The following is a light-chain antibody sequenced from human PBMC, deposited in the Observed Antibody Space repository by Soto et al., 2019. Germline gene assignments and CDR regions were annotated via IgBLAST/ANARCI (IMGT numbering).Light chain of an antibody. V-gene: IGKV1-39*01. CDR3: QQSYTTPIT. J-gene: IGKJ5*01. CDR2: EAS. Sequence: IKMYQSPSTLSATVGNRVTITCRASQTISRWLAWYQQKPGKAPKLLIYEASSLQSGVPSRFTGSGSGTDFTLTIITLQPEDFATYFCQQSYTTPITLGQGTRLE. CDR1: QTISRW.